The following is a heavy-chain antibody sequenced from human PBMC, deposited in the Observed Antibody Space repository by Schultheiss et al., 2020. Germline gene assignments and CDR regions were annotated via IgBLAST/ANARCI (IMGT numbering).Heavy chain of an antibody. V-gene: IGHV3-9*01. Sequence: GGSLRLSCAASGFTFSSYSMNWVRQAPGKGLEWVSGISWNSGSIGYADSVKGRFTISRDNAKNSLYLQMNSLRAEDTALYYCARLAAAGEYFDYWGQGTLVTVSS. CDR2: ISWNSGSI. CDR1: GFTFSSYS. J-gene: IGHJ4*02. CDR3: ARLAAAGEYFDY. D-gene: IGHD6-13*01.